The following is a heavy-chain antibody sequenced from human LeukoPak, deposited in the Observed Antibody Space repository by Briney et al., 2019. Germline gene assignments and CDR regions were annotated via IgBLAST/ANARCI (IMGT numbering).Heavy chain of an antibody. J-gene: IGHJ4*02. V-gene: IGHV3-30*02. Sequence: GGSLRLSCAASGFTFSSYGMHWVRQAPGKGLEWVAFIRYDGSNKYYADSVKGRFTISRDNSKNTLYLQMNSLRAEDTAVYYCAKAQVVPAAFDYWGQGTLVTVSS. CDR3: AKAQVVPAAFDY. CDR2: IRYDGSNK. CDR1: GFTFSSYG. D-gene: IGHD2-2*01.